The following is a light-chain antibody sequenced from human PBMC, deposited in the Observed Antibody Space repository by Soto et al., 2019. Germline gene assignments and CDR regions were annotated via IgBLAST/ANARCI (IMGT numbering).Light chain of an antibody. CDR1: QSLSTN. V-gene: IGKV3-15*01. CDR2: GAF. CDR3: QQYNNWWT. J-gene: IGKJ1*01. Sequence: IAITQSPATLSVSPGDRATLSCRASQSLSTNLAWYQQKPGQAPRLLIYGAFYRATGIPARFSGSGSGTEFTLTISSLQSEDFAVYYCQQYNNWWTFGQGTRVEIK.